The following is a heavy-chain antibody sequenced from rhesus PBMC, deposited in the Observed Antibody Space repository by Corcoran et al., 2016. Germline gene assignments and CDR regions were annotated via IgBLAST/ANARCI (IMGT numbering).Heavy chain of an antibody. V-gene: IGHV3-72*01. CDR2: IGPGGDT. Sequence: EVQLVESGGGLVQPGGSLRLSCAASGFTFSSYAMQWVHKAPGKGLEWVSAIGPGGDTYYADAVKGSFTISRDNAKNSLYLQMNSLRAEDTAVYYCAREVGSNHFDCWGQGVLVTVSS. D-gene: IGHD6-19*01. CDR3: AREVGSNHFDC. J-gene: IGHJ4*01. CDR1: GFTFSSYA.